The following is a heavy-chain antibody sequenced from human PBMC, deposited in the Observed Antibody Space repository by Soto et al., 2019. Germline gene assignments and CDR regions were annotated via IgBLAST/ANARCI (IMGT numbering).Heavy chain of an antibody. CDR2: ISASGGSS. Sequence: PGGSLRLSCAASGFTFSDYVMSWVRQAPGKGLEWVSGISASGGSSYDVDSVRGRFTISRDNSKNTLFLQMNSLTDEDTAVYYCAKGGDYWSGFYTDWGPGTMVTVYS. J-gene: IGHJ4*02. D-gene: IGHD3-3*01. V-gene: IGHV3-23*01. CDR3: AKGGDYWSGFYTD. CDR1: GFTFSDYV.